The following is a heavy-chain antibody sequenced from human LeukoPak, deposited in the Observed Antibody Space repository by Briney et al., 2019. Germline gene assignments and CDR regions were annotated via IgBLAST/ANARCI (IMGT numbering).Heavy chain of an antibody. J-gene: IGHJ4*02. V-gene: IGHV3-7*01. CDR2: IKQDGSEK. D-gene: IGHD2-2*01. Sequence: GGSLRLSCAASGFTFSSYLMSWVRQAPGKGLEWVANIKQDGSEKYYVDSVKGRFTISRDNAKNSLYLQMNSLRAEDTAVYYCARGLVVPAAYDYWGQGTLVTVSS. CDR3: ARGLVVPAAYDY. CDR1: GFTFSSYL.